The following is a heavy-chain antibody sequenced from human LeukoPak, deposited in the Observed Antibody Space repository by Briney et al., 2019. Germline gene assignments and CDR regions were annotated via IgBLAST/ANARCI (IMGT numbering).Heavy chain of an antibody. CDR3: AKDSGFAYSSSWYRVDAFDI. CDR1: GFTFSIYA. V-gene: IGHV3-23*01. CDR2: ISVSGGST. D-gene: IGHD6-13*01. Sequence: GGSLRLSCAASGFTFSIYAMSWVRQAAGKGLEWGSAISVSGGSTYYADSVKGRFTISRDNSKNTLYLQMNSLRAEDTAVYYCAKDSGFAYSSSWYRVDAFDIWGQGTMVTVSS. J-gene: IGHJ3*02.